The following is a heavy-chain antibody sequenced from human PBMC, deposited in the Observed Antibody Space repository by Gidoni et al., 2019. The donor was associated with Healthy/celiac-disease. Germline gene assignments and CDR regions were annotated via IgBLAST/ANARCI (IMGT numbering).Heavy chain of an antibody. V-gene: IGHV3-30*18. CDR3: AKDQVFGVVIPFDY. D-gene: IGHD3-3*01. CDR1: GFTFSSYG. J-gene: IGHJ4*02. Sequence: QVQLVESGGGVVQPGRSLRLSCAASGFTFSSYGMHWVRQAPGKGLEWVAVISYGGSNKYYADSVKGRFTISRDNSKNTLYLQMNSLRAEETAVYYCAKDQVFGVVIPFDYWGQGTLVTVSS. CDR2: ISYGGSNK.